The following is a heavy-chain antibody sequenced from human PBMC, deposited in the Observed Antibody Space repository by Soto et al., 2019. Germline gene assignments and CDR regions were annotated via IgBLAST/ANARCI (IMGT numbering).Heavy chain of an antibody. CDR3: ATKVRVTNYLYYGMDV. V-gene: IGHV3-30*03. CDR1: GFSFNTSG. D-gene: IGHD2-21*02. Sequence: QVQLVESGGGVVQPGRALRLSCAASGFSFNTSGMHWVRQAPGKGLEWVAVIAFDGSQEFYGDSVRGRFTISRDNSKNTLCLQMKSLTPEDTAVYYCATKVRVTNYLYYGMDVWGQGTTVNVSS. J-gene: IGHJ6*02. CDR2: IAFDGSQE.